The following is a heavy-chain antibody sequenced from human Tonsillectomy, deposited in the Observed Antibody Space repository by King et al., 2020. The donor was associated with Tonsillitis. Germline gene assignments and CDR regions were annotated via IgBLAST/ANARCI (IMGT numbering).Heavy chain of an antibody. CDR2: IYYSGST. Sequence: QLQESGPGLVKPSETLSLTCKVSGGSISSSSYFWYWIRQPPGKGLEWIGSIYYSGSTYYNPSLNSRGTISVDTSKNQFSLKLSSVTAADTAVYYCARRATGIVVVPATRDAFDIWGQGTMVTVSS. CDR1: GGSISSSSYF. D-gene: IGHD2-2*01. V-gene: IGHV4-39*01. CDR3: ARRATGIVVVPATRDAFDI. J-gene: IGHJ3*02.